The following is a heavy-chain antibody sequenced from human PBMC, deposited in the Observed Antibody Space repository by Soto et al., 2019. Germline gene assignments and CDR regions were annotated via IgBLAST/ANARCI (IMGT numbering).Heavy chain of an antibody. D-gene: IGHD1-26*01. CDR2: ISGSAGSA. CDR1: GFTFSSYA. V-gene: IGHV3-23*01. CDR3: AKSMRGSYSPFDY. Sequence: GGSLRLSCTASGFTFSSYAMSWVRQAPGEGLEWVSTISGSAGSADYADSVKGRFTISRDNSKNTLYVQMNSLRDEDTAVYYCAKSMRGSYSPFDYWGHGTLVTVS. J-gene: IGHJ4*01.